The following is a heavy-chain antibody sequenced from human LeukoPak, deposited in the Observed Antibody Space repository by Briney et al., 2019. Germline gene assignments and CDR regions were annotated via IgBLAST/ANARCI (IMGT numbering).Heavy chain of an antibody. D-gene: IGHD4-17*01. CDR1: GFTFSTYW. CDR2: IKQDGSEK. Sequence: GGSLRLSCAASGFTFSTYWMTWVRQAPGKGLEWVANIKQDGSEKYFVDSVKGRFTISRDNANNSLYLQMNSLRAEDTAVYYCAKDSVKVTTVRRVPHYMDVWGKGTTVTISS. CDR3: AKDSVKVTTVRRVPHYMDV. J-gene: IGHJ6*03. V-gene: IGHV3-7*01.